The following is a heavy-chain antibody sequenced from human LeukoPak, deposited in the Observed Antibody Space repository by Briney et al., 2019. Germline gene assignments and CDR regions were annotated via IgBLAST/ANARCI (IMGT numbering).Heavy chain of an antibody. CDR3: TRERGYYDFWSGYYYIYGMDV. CDR2: IRSKAYGGTT. D-gene: IGHD3-3*01. CDR1: GFTFGDYA. J-gene: IGHJ6*02. V-gene: IGHV3-49*03. Sequence: GGSLRLSCTASGFTFGDYAMSWLRQAPGKGLEWAGFIRSKAYGGTTEYAASVKGRFTISRDDSKSIAYLQMNSLKTEDTAVYYCTRERGYYDFWSGYYYIYGMDVWGQGTTVTVSS.